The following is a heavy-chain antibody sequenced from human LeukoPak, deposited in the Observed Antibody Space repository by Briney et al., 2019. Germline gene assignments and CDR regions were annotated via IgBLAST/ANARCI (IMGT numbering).Heavy chain of an antibody. V-gene: IGHV3-9*01. D-gene: IGHD2-2*01. CDR2: ISANSANI. Sequence: GGSLRLSCAASGFTFDDYVMNWVRQAPGRGLEWVSGISANSANIGYADSVKGRFTLSRDNAKNSLYLQMNSLRTEDTALYYCARDFCTGCNYYFYGMDVWGRGTTVTVSS. CDR1: GFTFDDYV. CDR3: ARDFCTGCNYYFYGMDV. J-gene: IGHJ6*02.